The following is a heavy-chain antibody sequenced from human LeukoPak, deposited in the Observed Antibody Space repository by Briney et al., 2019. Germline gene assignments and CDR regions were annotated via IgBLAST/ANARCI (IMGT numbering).Heavy chain of an antibody. CDR1: GFTFSSYG. D-gene: IGHD3-22*01. J-gene: IGHJ5*02. V-gene: IGHV3-21*01. Sequence: GRSLRLSCAASGFTFSSYGMHWVRQAPGKGLEWVSSITSSSDYIYYADSVKGRFTVSRDNAKNSLYLQMNSLRAEDTAVYYCARSITMIVDWFDPWGQGTLVTVSS. CDR2: ITSSSDYI. CDR3: ARSITMIVDWFDP.